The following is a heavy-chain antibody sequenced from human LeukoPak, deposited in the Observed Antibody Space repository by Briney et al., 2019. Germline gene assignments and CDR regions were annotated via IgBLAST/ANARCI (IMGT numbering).Heavy chain of an antibody. CDR3: ARRSLGGDYLSDAFDI. CDR2: IYYSGST. V-gene: IGHV4-39*01. Sequence: SETLSLTRTVSGGSISSSIYYWGWIRQPPGKGLEWIGSIYYSGSTYYNPSLKSRVTISVDTSKNQFSLKLSSVTAADTAVYYCARRSLGGDYLSDAFDIWGQGTMVTVSS. CDR1: GGSISSSIYY. D-gene: IGHD2-21*02. J-gene: IGHJ3*02.